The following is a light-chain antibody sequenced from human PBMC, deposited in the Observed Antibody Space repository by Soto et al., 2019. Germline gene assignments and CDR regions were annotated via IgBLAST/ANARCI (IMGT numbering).Light chain of an antibody. CDR2: APL. CDR3: QHTDSYPIT. CDR1: ESISTY. V-gene: IGKV1-39*01. J-gene: IGKJ5*01. Sequence: IQMTQSPSSLSASVGDRGTIPCRASESISTYLNWYQQTTGHAPNPLIYAPLILQRGAPSRFSAYGSGTDFTPPITSLQPDDCATNYCQHTDSYPITSGQGTRL.